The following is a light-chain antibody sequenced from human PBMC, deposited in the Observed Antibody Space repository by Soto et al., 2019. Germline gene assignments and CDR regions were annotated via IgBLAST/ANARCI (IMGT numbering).Light chain of an antibody. CDR1: QSISSW. V-gene: IGKV1-5*03. CDR3: QPYNSYPYT. Sequence: IQMTQSPSTLSASVGDRVTITCRASQSISSWLAWYQQKPGKAPKLLIYKASSLERGVPSRFSGSGSGTEFTLTISSLQPDDFATYYCQPYNSYPYTFGQGTKLEIK. CDR2: KAS. J-gene: IGKJ2*01.